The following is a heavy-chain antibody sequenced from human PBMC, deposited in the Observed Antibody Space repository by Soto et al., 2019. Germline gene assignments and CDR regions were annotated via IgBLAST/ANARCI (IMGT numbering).Heavy chain of an antibody. Sequence: SETLSLTCTVSGGSISSGGYYWSWSRQNPGNGLEWIGYIYYSGSTYYNPSLKSRVTISVDTSKNQFSLKLSSVTAADTAVYYCARGTRGWFDPWGQGTLVTVSS. V-gene: IGHV4-31*03. J-gene: IGHJ5*02. CDR1: GGSISSGGYY. CDR3: ARGTRGWFDP. CDR2: IYYSGST.